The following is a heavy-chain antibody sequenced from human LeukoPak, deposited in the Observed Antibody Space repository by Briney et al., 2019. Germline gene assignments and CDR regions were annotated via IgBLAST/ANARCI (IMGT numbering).Heavy chain of an antibody. CDR3: AKDRRVAALSAFDY. D-gene: IGHD6-19*01. CDR1: GFTFSSYA. V-gene: IGHV3-23*01. Sequence: GGSLRLSCAAPGFTFSSYAMSWVRQAPGWVLEMVSAISGSGGSTYYADSVKGRFTISRDNSKNTLYLQMISLRAEDTAVYYCAKDRRVAALSAFDYWGQGTLVTVSS. CDR2: ISGSGGST. J-gene: IGHJ4*02.